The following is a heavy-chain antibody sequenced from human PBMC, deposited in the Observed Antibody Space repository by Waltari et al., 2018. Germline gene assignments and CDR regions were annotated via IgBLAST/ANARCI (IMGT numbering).Heavy chain of an antibody. V-gene: IGHV3-7*01. CDR1: GFTFNNYW. Sequence: EVQLVESGGGLVQPGGSLRLSCAASGFTFNNYWMTWVRQAPGKGRGWVANIKQDASEKYDVDSVKGRFTISRDNTKNSLYLQMNSLRAEDTAVYYCAASVGVAPNYWGHGTLVTVSS. CDR2: IKQDASEK. D-gene: IGHD6-19*01. CDR3: AASVGVAPNY. J-gene: IGHJ4*01.